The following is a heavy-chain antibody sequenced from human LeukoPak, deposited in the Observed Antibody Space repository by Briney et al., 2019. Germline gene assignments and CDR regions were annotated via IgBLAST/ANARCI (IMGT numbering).Heavy chain of an antibody. CDR1: GFTFSSYA. D-gene: IGHD4-17*01. Sequence: GGSLRLSCAASGFTFSSYAMSWVRQAPGKGLEWVSAISGSGGSTYYADSVKGRFTTSRDNSKNTLYLQMNSLRAEDTAVYYCARDYRGGYYFDYWGQGTLVTVSS. CDR3: ARDYRGGYYFDY. V-gene: IGHV3-23*01. J-gene: IGHJ4*02. CDR2: ISGSGGST.